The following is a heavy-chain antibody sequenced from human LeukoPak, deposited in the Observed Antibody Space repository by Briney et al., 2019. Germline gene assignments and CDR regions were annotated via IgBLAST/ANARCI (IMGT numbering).Heavy chain of an antibody. Sequence: GGSLRLSCAASGFTFSSYSMNWVRQAPGKGLEWVSSISSSSSYIYYADSVKGRFTISRDNAKNSLYLQMNSLRAEDTAVYYCARVHGGYCSGGSCYGVDWFDPWGQGTLVTVSS. J-gene: IGHJ5*02. CDR2: ISSSSSYI. CDR3: ARVHGGYCSGGSCYGVDWFDP. CDR1: GFTFSSYS. V-gene: IGHV3-21*01. D-gene: IGHD2-15*01.